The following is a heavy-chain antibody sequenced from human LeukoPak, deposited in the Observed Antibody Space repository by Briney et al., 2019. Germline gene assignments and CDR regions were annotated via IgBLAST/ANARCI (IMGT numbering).Heavy chain of an antibody. CDR2: INAGNGNT. Sequence: ASVKVSCKASGYSFTSYAMHWVRQAPGQGLEWMGWINAGNGNTKYSQKFQGRVTITRDTSASTAYMELSSLRSEDTAVYYCAGGYDFWSGYYPYWYFDLWGRGTLVTVSS. J-gene: IGHJ2*01. D-gene: IGHD3-3*01. CDR3: AGGYDFWSGYYPYWYFDL. V-gene: IGHV1-3*01. CDR1: GYSFTSYA.